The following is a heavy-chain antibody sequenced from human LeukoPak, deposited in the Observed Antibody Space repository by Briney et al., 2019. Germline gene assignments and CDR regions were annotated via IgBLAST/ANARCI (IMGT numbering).Heavy chain of an antibody. Sequence: ASVNVSCKVSGNTFNELSMHWVRQAPGKGLEWMGGFDPEDGEPIYAQKFQGRVTMTEDTSTDTAYMELNSLKSEDTAVYYCAAGGVYDLLDYWGQGTLVTVS. CDR1: GNTFNELS. J-gene: IGHJ4*02. D-gene: IGHD2-8*01. CDR2: FDPEDGEP. V-gene: IGHV1-24*01. CDR3: AAGGVYDLLDY.